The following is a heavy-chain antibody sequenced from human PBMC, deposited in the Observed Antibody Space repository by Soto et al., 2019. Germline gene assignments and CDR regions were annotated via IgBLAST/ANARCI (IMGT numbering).Heavy chain of an antibody. V-gene: IGHV1-18*01. CDR3: ARAWMITFGGVTQNWFDP. CDR2: ISAYNGNT. D-gene: IGHD3-16*01. CDR1: GYTFTSYG. J-gene: IGHJ5*02. Sequence: GASVKVSCKASGYTFTSYGISWVRQAPGQGLEWMGWISAYNGNTKYSQKFQGRVTITRDTSASTAYMELSSLRSEDTAVYYCARAWMITFGGVTQNWFDPWGQGTLVTVSS.